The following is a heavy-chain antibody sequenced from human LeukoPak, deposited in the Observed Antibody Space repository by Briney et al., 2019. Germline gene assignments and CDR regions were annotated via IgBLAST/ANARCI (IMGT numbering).Heavy chain of an antibody. CDR1: GFTFSSYG. CDR2: IRYDGSNK. D-gene: IGHD3-10*01. CDR3: AKENYGSGSYYNPRAEYFQH. Sequence: GGSLRLSCAASGFTFSSYGMHWVRQAPGKGLEWVAFIRYDGSNKYYADSVKGRFTISRDNSKNTLYLQMNSLRAEDTAVYYCAKENYGSGSYYNPRAEYFQHWGQGTLVTFSS. V-gene: IGHV3-30*02. J-gene: IGHJ1*01.